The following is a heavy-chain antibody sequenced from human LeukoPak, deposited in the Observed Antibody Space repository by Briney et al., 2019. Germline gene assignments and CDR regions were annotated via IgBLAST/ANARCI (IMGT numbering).Heavy chain of an antibody. CDR1: GYTFTGYC. CDR2: INPNSGGT. J-gene: IGHJ6*02. V-gene: IGHV1-2*02. Sequence: ASVKVSCKASGYTFTGYCMHWVRQAPGQGLEWMGWINPNSGGTNYAQKFQGRVTMTRDTSISTAYMELSRLRSDDTAVYYCARDKDKYYGSGSYYMGYYYYGMDVWGQGTTVTVSS. CDR3: ARDKDKYYGSGSYYMGYYYYGMDV. D-gene: IGHD3-10*01.